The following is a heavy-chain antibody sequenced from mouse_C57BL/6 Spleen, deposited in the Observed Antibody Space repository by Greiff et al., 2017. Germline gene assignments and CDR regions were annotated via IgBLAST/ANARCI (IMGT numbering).Heavy chain of an antibody. Sequence: QVHVQQSGAELVRPGTSVKMSCKASGYTFTNYWIGWAKQRPGHGLEWIGDIYPGGGYTNYNEKFKGKATLTADKSSSTAYMQFSSLTSEDSAIYYCARGNYYGSSYGYWGQGTTLTVSS. J-gene: IGHJ2*01. CDR2: IYPGGGYT. CDR1: GYTFTNYW. D-gene: IGHD1-1*01. CDR3: ARGNYYGSSYGY. V-gene: IGHV1-63*01.